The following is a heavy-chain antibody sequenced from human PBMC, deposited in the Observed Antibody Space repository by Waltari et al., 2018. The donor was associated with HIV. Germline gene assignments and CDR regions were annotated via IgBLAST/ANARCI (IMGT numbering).Heavy chain of an antibody. CDR2: ISYDGSKK. CDR3: AKDKGGVTYIFDY. J-gene: IGHJ4*02. V-gene: IGHV3-30*18. D-gene: IGHD1-1*01. Sequence: QVQLVESGGGVVQPGRSLRLSCAASGFPFSSYGMHWVRQAPGKGLEWVDVISYDGSKKYYADAVKGRFTISRDNSKNTLDLQMNSLRAEDTAVYYCAKDKGGVTYIFDYWGQGTLVTVSS. CDR1: GFPFSSYG.